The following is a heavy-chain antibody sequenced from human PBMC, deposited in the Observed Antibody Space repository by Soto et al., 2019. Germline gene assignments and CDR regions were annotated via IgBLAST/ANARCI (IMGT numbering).Heavy chain of an antibody. CDR1: GFTFSSYG. J-gene: IGHJ5*02. Sequence: QVQLVEYGGGVVQPGRSLRLSCAASGFTFSSYGMHWVRQAPGKGLEWVAVIWYDGSNKYYADSVKGRFTSSRDNSKNTLYLKMNSLSAEDTAVYYCARDLTGSAWGQGTLVTVSS. V-gene: IGHV3-33*01. CDR2: IWYDGSNK. D-gene: IGHD3-10*01. CDR3: ARDLTGSA.